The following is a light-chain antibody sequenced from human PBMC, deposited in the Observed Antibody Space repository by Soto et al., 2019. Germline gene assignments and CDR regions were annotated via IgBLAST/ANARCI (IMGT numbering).Light chain of an antibody. CDR3: QQYSSSRT. J-gene: IGKJ1*01. CDR2: DAS. CDR1: QSVSSY. V-gene: IGKV3-11*01. Sequence: ELVVTQSPDTLSASPGERATLCCRASQSVSSYLAWYQQKPGQAPRLLIYDASNRATGIPARFSGSGSGTDFTLTISSLEPEDFAVYYCQQYSSSRTFGQGTKVDI.